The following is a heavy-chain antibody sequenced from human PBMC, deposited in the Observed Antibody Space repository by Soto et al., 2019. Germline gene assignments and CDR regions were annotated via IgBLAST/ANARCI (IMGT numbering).Heavy chain of an antibody. CDR1: GFTFSSYA. CDR2: ISGSGGST. D-gene: IGHD7-27*01. CDR3: AKDGDRRPFEY. V-gene: IGHV3-23*01. Sequence: GGSLRLSCAASGFTFSSYATSWVRQAPGKGPEWVSGISGSGGSTYYADSVKGRFTISRDNSPNTLNLQMNSLRAEDTAVYYCAKDGDRRPFEYWGQGTLVTVSS. J-gene: IGHJ4*02.